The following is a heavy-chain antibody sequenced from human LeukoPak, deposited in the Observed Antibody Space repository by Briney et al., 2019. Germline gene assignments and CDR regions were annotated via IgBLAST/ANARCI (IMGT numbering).Heavy chain of an antibody. CDR2: ISYDGSNK. Sequence: GGSLRLSCAASGFTFSSYAMHWVRQAPGKGLEWVAVISYDGSNKYYADSVKGRFTISRDNSKNTLYLQMNSLRAEDTAVYYCAREAGRRGYFDYWGQGTLVTVSS. J-gene: IGHJ4*02. V-gene: IGHV3-30-3*01. CDR3: AREAGRRGYFDY. D-gene: IGHD3-16*01. CDR1: GFTFSSYA.